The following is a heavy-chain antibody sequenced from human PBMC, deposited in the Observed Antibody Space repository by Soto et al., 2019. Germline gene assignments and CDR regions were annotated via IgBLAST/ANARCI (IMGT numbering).Heavy chain of an antibody. CDR3: ALGGVLLWFGEPLDS. J-gene: IGHJ5*01. V-gene: IGHV1-18*01. CDR2: ISAYSGNT. Sequence: QVQLVQSGAEVKKPGASVKVSCKASGYPFTRYGITWVRQAPGQGLEWMGWISAYSGNTNYAHNLRGRVTMTTDTSTSTAYMELRSLRSDDTAVYYCALGGVLLWFGEPLDSWGQGTMVTVSS. CDR1: GYPFTRYG. D-gene: IGHD3-10*01.